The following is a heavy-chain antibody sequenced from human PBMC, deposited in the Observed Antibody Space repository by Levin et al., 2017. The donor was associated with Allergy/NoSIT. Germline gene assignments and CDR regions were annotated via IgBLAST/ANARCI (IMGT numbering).Heavy chain of an antibody. CDR2: LYSGGDT. J-gene: IGHJ6*02. D-gene: IGHD6-19*01. CDR3: AKGGQWLIYTPLGMDV. Sequence: GGSLRLSCAASGFSVTNIYMTWVRQAPGKGLELVSILYSGGDTFYADSVKGRFSISRDNSKNTVYLQMNNLRVEDTAVYYCAKGGQWLIYTPLGMDVWGLGTTVIVSS. V-gene: IGHV3-53*01. CDR1: GFSVTNIY.